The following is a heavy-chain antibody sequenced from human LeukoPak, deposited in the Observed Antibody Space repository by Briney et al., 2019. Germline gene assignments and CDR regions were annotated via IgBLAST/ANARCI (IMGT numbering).Heavy chain of an antibody. CDR2: IYYSGST. D-gene: IGHD1-1*01. J-gene: IGHJ3*02. CDR3: ARHISSDNSDDAFDI. Sequence: SETLSLTCTVSGGSIISYYWSWIRQPPGKGLEWIGYIYYSGSTNYNPSLKSRVTISVDTSKNQFSLKLSSVTAADTAVYYCARHISSDNSDDAFDIWGQGTMVTVSS. V-gene: IGHV4-59*08. CDR1: GGSIISYY.